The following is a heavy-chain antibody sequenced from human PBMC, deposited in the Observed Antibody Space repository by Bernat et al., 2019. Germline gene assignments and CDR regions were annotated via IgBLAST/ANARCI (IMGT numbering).Heavy chain of an antibody. J-gene: IGHJ4*02. CDR3: VGGVAGSVFDY. CDR2: IRNKANGYTT. V-gene: IGHV3-72*01. CDR1: GFTFSDHY. Sequence: EVQLVESGGGLVQPGGSLRLSCAASGFTFSDHYMDWVRQAPRKGLEWVGRIRNKANGYTTEYAASVKGRFTVSSDDSKNSLYLQMNSLKIDDTAVYYCVGGVAGSVFDYWGQGTLVTVSS.